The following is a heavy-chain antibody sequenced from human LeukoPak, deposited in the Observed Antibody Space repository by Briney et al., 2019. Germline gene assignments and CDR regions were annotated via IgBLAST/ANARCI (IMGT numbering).Heavy chain of an antibody. CDR1: GFTFSSYA. J-gene: IGHJ4*02. D-gene: IGHD3-22*01. V-gene: IGHV3-23*01. Sequence: GGSLRLSCAASGFTFSSYAMSWVRQAPGKGLEWVSAISGSGGSTYYADSVKGRFTISRDNSKNTLYLQMNSLRAEDTAVYYCARDLGAYYDSSGYYYLDYWGQGTLVTVSS. CDR2: ISGSGGST. CDR3: ARDLGAYYDSSGYYYLDY.